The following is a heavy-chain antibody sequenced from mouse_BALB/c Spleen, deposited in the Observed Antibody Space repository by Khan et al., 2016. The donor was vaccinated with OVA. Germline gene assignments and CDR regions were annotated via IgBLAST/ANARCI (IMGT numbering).Heavy chain of an antibody. CDR1: GFTFSDYF. V-gene: IGHV5-12*02. J-gene: IGHJ2*01. Sequence: EVELVESGGGLVKPGGSLKLSCATSGFTFSDYFMYWVSQTQEKRLEWVAYISNGGGSTYYTDTVKGRFTISKDKAKKTLYLQMSRLKSEDTAMSYCSRGTTLGAFAYWGQGTTLTVPS. CDR3: SRGTTLGAFAY. CDR2: ISNGGGST. D-gene: IGHD1-1*01.